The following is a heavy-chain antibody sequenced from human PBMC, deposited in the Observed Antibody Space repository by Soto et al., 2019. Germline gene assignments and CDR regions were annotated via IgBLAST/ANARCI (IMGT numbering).Heavy chain of an antibody. CDR1: GFTFSSYG. V-gene: IGHV3-30*18. D-gene: IGHD2-2*01. CDR2: ISYDGSNK. CDR3: EKPLRTGY. Sequence: QVQLVESGGGVVQPGRSLRLSCAASGFTFSSYGMHWVRQAPGKGLEWVAVISYDGSNKYYADSVKGRVTISRDNSKNPLYLQMNSLRAEDTAVYYCEKPLRTGYLGQGTLVTVSS. J-gene: IGHJ4*02.